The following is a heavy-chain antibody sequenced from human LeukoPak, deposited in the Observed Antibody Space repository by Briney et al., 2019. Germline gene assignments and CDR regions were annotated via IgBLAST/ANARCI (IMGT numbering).Heavy chain of an antibody. Sequence: SETLSLTCTVSGVSISRYYWSWLRQPPGKGLEWIGYIYYSGSTNYNPSLKSRVTISVDTSKNQFSLKLSSVTAADTAVYYCARSVEGYCRGGSCYSYSYYMDVWGKGTTVTVSS. CDR3: ARSVEGYCRGGSCYSYSYYMDV. CDR1: GVSISRYY. V-gene: IGHV4-59*01. D-gene: IGHD2-15*01. CDR2: IYYSGST. J-gene: IGHJ6*03.